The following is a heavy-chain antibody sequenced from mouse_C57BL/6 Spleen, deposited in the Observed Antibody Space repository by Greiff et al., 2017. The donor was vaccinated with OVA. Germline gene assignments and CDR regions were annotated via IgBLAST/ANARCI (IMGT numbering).Heavy chain of an antibody. CDR1: GYTFTSYW. CDR2: IHPNSGST. V-gene: IGHV1-64*01. CDR3: ARHGSSPWYFDV. J-gene: IGHJ1*03. Sequence: VQLQQPGAELVKPGASVKLSCKASGYTFTSYWMHWVKQRPGQDLEWIGMIHPNSGSTNYNEKFKSKATLTVDKSSSTAYMQLSSLTSEDSAVYYCARHGSSPWYFDVWGTGTTVTVSS. D-gene: IGHD1-1*01.